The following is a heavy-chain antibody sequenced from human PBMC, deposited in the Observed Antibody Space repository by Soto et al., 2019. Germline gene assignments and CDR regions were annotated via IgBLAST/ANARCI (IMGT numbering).Heavy chain of an antibody. CDR3: ASLSSSSWYDDY. J-gene: IGHJ4*02. D-gene: IGHD6-13*01. CDR2: IYSGGST. V-gene: IGHV3-53*01. Sequence: GGSLRLSCAASGFTVSSNYMSWVRQAPGKGLEWVSVIYSGGSTYYADSVKGRFTISRDNSKNTLYLQMNSLRAEDTAVYYCASLSSSSWYDDYWGQGTLVTVSS. CDR1: GFTVSSNY.